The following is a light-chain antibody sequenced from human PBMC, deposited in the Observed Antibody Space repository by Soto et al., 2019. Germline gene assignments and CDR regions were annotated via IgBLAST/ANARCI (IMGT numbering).Light chain of an antibody. CDR3: QQSYSYPYT. J-gene: IGKJ2*01. CDR2: AAT. CDR1: HSISRY. V-gene: IGKV1-39*01. Sequence: DMQMTQSPSSLSASVGDRVTITCRASHSISRYVHWYQQMPGKAPNLLIYAATNLQSGVPSRFGGSGSGTDFTLTISSLRPEDFATYYCQQSYSYPYTFGQGTKLQVK.